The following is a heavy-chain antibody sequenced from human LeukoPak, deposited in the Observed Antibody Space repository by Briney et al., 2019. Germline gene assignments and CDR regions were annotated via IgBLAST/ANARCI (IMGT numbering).Heavy chain of an antibody. CDR2: ISGSSSYI. V-gene: IGHV3-21*01. J-gene: IGHJ4*02. CDR1: GFTFSSYS. D-gene: IGHD2-15*01. Sequence: GGSLRLSCAASGFTFSSYSLNWVRQAPGKGLEWVSSISGSSSYIYYADSVKGRFTISRHNAKNSLYLQMNSLRAEDTAVYYCARDSSPGYCSGGSCYFDYWGQGTLVTVSS. CDR3: ARDSSPGYCSGGSCYFDY.